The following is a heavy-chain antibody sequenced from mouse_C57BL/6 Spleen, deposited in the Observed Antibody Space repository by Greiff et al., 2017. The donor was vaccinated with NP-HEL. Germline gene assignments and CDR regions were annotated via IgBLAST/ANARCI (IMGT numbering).Heavy chain of an antibody. J-gene: IGHJ2*01. CDR2: INPSTGGT. Sequence: EVQLQQSGPELVKPGASVKISCKASGYSFTGYYMNWVKQSPEKSLEWIGEINPSTGGTTYNQKFKAKATLTVDKSSSTAYMQLKSLTSEDSAVYYCARYDYEPDYWGQGTTLTVSS. V-gene: IGHV1-42*01. CDR3: ARYDYEPDY. D-gene: IGHD2-4*01. CDR1: GYSFTGYY.